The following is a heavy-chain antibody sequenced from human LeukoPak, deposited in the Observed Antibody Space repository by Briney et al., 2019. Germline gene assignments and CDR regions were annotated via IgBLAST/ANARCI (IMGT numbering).Heavy chain of an antibody. D-gene: IGHD3-3*01. V-gene: IGHV4-30-4*08. CDR1: GGSISSGDYY. J-gene: IGHJ4*02. CDR2: IYYSGST. Sequence: PSETLSLTCTVSGGSISSGDYYWSWIRQPPGKGLEWIGYIYYSGSTYYNPSLKSRVTISVDTSKNQFSLKLSSVTAADTAVYYCAGGIYDFWSGYIIPGSFWGQGTLVTVSS. CDR3: AGGIYDFWSGYIIPGSF.